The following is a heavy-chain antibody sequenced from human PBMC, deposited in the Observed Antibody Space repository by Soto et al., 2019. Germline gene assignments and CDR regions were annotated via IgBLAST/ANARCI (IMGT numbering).Heavy chain of an antibody. V-gene: IGHV4-30-4*01. J-gene: IGHJ6*02. CDR3: ARDRAKWKDYYYYGMDV. CDR1: GGSISSGDDF. Sequence: QVQLQESGPGLVKPSQTLSLTCTVSGGSISSGDDFWIWIRQPPGKGLEWIGYIYYSGSTYYNPSLKSRITMSVDTSKNQFSLKLSSVTAVDTAVYYCARDRAKWKDYYYYGMDVWGQGTTVTVSS. CDR2: IYYSGST. D-gene: IGHD1-20*01.